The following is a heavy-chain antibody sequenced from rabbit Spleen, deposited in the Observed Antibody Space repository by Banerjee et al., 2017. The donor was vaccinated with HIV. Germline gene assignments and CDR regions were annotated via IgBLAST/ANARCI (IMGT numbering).Heavy chain of an antibody. Sequence: QEQLEESGGGLVKPEGSLTLTCKASGVSFNDKDVMCWVRQAPGKGLEWITCINMVTGKSVYASWAKGRFTISKTSSTTVTLQLTSLTAADTATYFCARGSATMTMVITGYYFDLWGPGTLVTVS. J-gene: IGHJ4*01. CDR3: ARGSATMTMVITGYYFDL. CDR1: GVSFNDKDV. D-gene: IGHD2-1*01. CDR2: INMVTGKS. V-gene: IGHV1S45*01.